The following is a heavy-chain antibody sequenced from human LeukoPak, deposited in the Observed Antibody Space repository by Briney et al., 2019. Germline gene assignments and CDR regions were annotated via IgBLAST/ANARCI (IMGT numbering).Heavy chain of an antibody. Sequence: GGSLRLSCAASGFTFDDYAMHWVRQAPGKGLEWVSGISWNSGSIGYADSVKGRFTISRDNAKNSLYLQMNSLRAEDTAVYYCARVPTDYGGNKWGQGTLVTVSS. CDR2: ISWNSGSI. CDR1: GFTFDDYA. D-gene: IGHD4-23*01. CDR3: ARVPTDYGGNK. V-gene: IGHV3-9*01. J-gene: IGHJ4*02.